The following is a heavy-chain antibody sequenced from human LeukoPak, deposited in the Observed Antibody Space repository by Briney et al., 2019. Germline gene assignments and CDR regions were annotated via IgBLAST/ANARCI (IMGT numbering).Heavy chain of an antibody. V-gene: IGHV3-21*01. D-gene: IGHD5-18*01. Sequence: PGGTLRLSCAASGFTFSSYGMSWVRQAPGKGLEWVSSITTSSSYIYYADSVKGRFTISRDNAKNSLYLQMNSLRAEDTAVYYCARDLGGYSYGSHFDYWGQVTLVTVSS. CDR1: GFTFSSYG. CDR3: ARDLGGYSYGSHFDY. CDR2: ITTSSSYI. J-gene: IGHJ4*02.